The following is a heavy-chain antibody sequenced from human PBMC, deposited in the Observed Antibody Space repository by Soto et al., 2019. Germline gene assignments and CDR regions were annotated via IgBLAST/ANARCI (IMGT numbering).Heavy chain of an antibody. Sequence: QVQLVESGGGVVQPGRSLRLSCAASGFTFSSYAMHWVRQAPGKGLEWVAVISYDGSNKYYADSVKGRFTNSKDNSQYPLYVQMNSLRAEDTGVYYCARSPGRPRPTYYYCYGMDVWGQGTTVTVSS. CDR3: ARSPGRPRPTYYYCYGMDV. D-gene: IGHD6-6*01. V-gene: IGHV3-30*14. CDR1: GFTFSSYA. CDR2: ISYDGSNK. J-gene: IGHJ6*02.